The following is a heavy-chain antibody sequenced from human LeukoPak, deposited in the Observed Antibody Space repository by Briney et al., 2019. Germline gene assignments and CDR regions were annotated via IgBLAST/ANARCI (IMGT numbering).Heavy chain of an antibody. CDR1: GGSISSGGYS. CDR2: INHSGST. Sequence: PSETLSLTCAVSGGSISSGGYSWSWIRQPPGKGLEWIGEINHSGSTNYNPSLKSRVTMSVDTSKNQFSLKLSSVTAADTAVYYCARGRWKGYCTNGVCPWYFDYWGQGTLVTVSS. V-gene: IGHV4-34*01. CDR3: ARGRWKGYCTNGVCPWYFDY. D-gene: IGHD2-8*01. J-gene: IGHJ4*02.